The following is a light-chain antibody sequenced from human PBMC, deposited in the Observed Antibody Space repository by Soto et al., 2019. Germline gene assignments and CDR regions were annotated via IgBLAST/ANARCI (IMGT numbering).Light chain of an antibody. CDR3: QSYDSSLRGWV. CDR1: SSNIGAGSD. Sequence: QSVLTQPPSVSGAPGQRVTISCTGSSSNIGAGSDVHWFQQLPGTAPKLLIYGNNNRPSGVPDRFSGPKSGTSASLAITGLQAEDETDYYCQSYDSSLRGWVFGGGTKLTVL. CDR2: GNN. J-gene: IGLJ3*02. V-gene: IGLV1-40*01.